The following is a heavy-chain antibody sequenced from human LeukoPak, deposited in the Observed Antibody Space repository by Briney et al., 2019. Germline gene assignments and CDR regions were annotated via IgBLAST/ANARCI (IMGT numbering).Heavy chain of an antibody. Sequence: SETLSLTCTVSGGSISSYYWSWIRQPAGKGLEWIGRIYTSGSTNYNPPLTSRVTMSVDPSTNQFSLKLSSVTAADTAVYYCARGLPVWLPDYYYYMDVWGKGPRSPSP. J-gene: IGHJ6*03. CDR3: ARGLPVWLPDYYYYMDV. V-gene: IGHV4-4*07. CDR1: GGSISSYY. D-gene: IGHD5-12*01. CDR2: IYTSGST.